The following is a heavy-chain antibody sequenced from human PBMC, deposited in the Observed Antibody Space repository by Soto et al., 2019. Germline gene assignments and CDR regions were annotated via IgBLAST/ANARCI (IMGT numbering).Heavy chain of an antibody. CDR1: GGTFSSYA. J-gene: IGHJ3*02. V-gene: IGHV1-69*06. CDR3: ARDRRGVLDSSRYYYRVAFDI. D-gene: IGHD3-22*01. Sequence: SVKVSCKASGGTFSSYAISWVRQAPGQGLEWMGGIIPIFGTANYAQKFQGRVTITADKSTSTAYMELSSLRSEDTAVYYCARDRRGVLDSSRYYYRVAFDIWGQGTMVTVSS. CDR2: IIPIFGTA.